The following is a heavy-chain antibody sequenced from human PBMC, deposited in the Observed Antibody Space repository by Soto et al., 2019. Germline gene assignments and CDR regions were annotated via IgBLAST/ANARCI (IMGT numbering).Heavy chain of an antibody. Sequence: KPSETLSLTCAVSGGSISSSNWWSWVRQPPGKGLEWIGEIYHSGSTNYNPSLKSRVTISVDKSKNQFSLKLSSVTAADTAVYYCARLGIAAALDYYGMDVWGQGTKVTVYS. CDR3: ARLGIAAALDYYGMDV. D-gene: IGHD6-13*01. CDR1: GGSISSSNW. J-gene: IGHJ6*02. V-gene: IGHV4-4*02. CDR2: IYHSGST.